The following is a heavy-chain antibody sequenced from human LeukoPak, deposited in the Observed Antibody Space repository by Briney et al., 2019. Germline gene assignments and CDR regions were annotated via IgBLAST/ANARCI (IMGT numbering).Heavy chain of an antibody. D-gene: IGHD1-26*01. J-gene: IGHJ4*02. CDR1: GGSISSGGYY. Sequence: PSQTLSLTCTVSGGSISSGGYYWSWIRQHPGKGLEWIGYIYYSGSTYYNPSLKSRVTISVDTSKNQFSLKLSSVTAADTAVYYCASLLDPQTTIDYWGQGTLVTVSS. CDR2: IYYSGST. CDR3: ASLLDPQTTIDY. V-gene: IGHV4-31*03.